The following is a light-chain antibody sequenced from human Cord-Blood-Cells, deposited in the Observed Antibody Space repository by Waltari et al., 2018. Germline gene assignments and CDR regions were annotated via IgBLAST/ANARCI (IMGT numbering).Light chain of an antibody. V-gene: IGLV2-14*01. Sequence: QSALTQPAPVSGSPGQSITISCPGTSSDVGGSNYVPWYQQHPGKAPKLMIYDVSNRPSGVSNRFSGSKSGNTASLTISGLQAEDEADYYCSSYTSSSTLVFGGGTKLTVL. CDR2: DVS. J-gene: IGLJ2*01. CDR3: SSYTSSSTLV. CDR1: SSDVGGSNY.